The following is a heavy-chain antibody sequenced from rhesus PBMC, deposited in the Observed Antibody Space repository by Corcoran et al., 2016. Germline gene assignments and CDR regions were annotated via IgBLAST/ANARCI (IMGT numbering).Heavy chain of an antibody. J-gene: IGHJ5-1*01. V-gene: IGHV4-173*01. CDR3: ARGSAVHNGFDV. Sequence: QLQLQESCPGLVKPSETLSLTCAVSGGSISSHDWSWIRQPPGRGLEWIGRISGIGGSTDYNPSLKTRVTLSSDTSKNQLSLKLGSVTAADTAVDYCARGSAVHNGFDVWGPGVLVTGSS. CDR2: ISGIGGST. CDR1: GGSISSHD. D-gene: IGHD6-31*01.